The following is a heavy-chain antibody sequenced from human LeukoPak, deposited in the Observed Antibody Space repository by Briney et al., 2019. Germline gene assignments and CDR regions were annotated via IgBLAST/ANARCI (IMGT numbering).Heavy chain of an antibody. CDR3: ARGRWELGWFDP. CDR2: IYYSGST. D-gene: IGHD3-10*01. V-gene: IGHV4-39*01. Sequence: PSETLSLTCTVSGGSISSSSYYWGWIRQPPGKGLEWIRSIYYSGSTYYNPSLKSRVTISVDTSKNQFSLRLSSVTAADTAVYYCARGRWELGWFDPWGQGTLVTVSS. CDR1: GGSISSSSYY. J-gene: IGHJ5*02.